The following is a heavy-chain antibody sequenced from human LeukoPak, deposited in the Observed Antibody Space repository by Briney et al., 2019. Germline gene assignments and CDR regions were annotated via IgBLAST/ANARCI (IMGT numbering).Heavy chain of an antibody. V-gene: IGHV3-33*08. CDR3: ARGWGSKVYASAFDV. D-gene: IGHD2-8*01. CDR2: IWHDGSHK. J-gene: IGHJ3*01. Sequence: GGSLRLSCAASGFTFSSYWMHWVRQAPGKGLEWITVIWHDGSHKDYADSVKGRFTISRDNSKNTVYLQMNDLRAEDTALYYCARGWGSKVYASAFDVWGQGTMVTVSS. CDR1: GFTFSSYW.